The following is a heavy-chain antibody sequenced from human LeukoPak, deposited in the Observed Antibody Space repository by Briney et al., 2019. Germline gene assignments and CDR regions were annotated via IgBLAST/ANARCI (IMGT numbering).Heavy chain of an antibody. Sequence: SETLSLTCTVSGGSIGSYYWSWIRQPPGKGLEWIGYIYHSGSTYYNPSLKSRVTISVDRSKNQFFLKLSSVTAADTAVYYCAREVGSGYDSNWFDPWGQGTLVTVSS. V-gene: IGHV4-30-2*01. CDR2: IYHSGST. CDR3: AREVGSGYDSNWFDP. J-gene: IGHJ5*02. D-gene: IGHD5-12*01. CDR1: GGSIGSYY.